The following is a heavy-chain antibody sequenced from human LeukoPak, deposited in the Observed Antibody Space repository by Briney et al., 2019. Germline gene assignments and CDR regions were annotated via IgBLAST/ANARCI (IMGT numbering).Heavy chain of an antibody. CDR1: GFTFDDYA. V-gene: IGHV3-9*01. CDR2: ISWNSGSI. Sequence: GGSLRLSCAASGFTFDDYAMHWVRQAPGKGLEWVSGISWNSGSIGYADSVKGRFTISRDNSKNTLYLQMNSLRAEDTAVYYCASIAAAGPFDYWGQGTLVTVSS. J-gene: IGHJ4*02. CDR3: ASIAAAGPFDY. D-gene: IGHD6-13*01.